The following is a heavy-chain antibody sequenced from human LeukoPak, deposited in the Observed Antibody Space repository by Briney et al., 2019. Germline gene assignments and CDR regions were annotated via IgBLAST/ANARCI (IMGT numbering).Heavy chain of an antibody. CDR1: GGSFSGYY. CDR2: INYSGST. V-gene: IGHV4-34*01. Sequence: SETLSLTCGVYGGSFSGYYWSWIRQPPGKGLEWIGEINYSGSTNYNPSLKSRVTISVDTSKKQFSLRLSSVTAADTAVYYCARVRVVLWFGEPYLYYFDYWGQGTLVTVSS. D-gene: IGHD3-10*01. CDR3: ARVRVVLWFGEPYLYYFDY. J-gene: IGHJ4*02.